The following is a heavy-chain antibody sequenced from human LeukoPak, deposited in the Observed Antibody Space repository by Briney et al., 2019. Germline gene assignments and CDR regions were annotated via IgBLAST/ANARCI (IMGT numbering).Heavy chain of an antibody. V-gene: IGHV3-7*01. CDR1: GFTFRNYW. CDR2: IKQDGSEK. D-gene: IGHD1-26*01. CDR3: TRDTGGIGSYPDY. Sequence: GGSLRLSCAASGFTFRNYWMTWVRQTPGKGLEWVATIKQDGSEKYFWDSVKGRFTISRDNAKNSVYLQMNSLGVEDTGVYYCTRDTGGIGSYPDYWSQGTLVTVSS. J-gene: IGHJ4*02.